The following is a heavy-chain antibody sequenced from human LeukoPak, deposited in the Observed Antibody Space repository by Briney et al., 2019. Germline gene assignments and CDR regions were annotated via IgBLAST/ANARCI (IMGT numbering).Heavy chain of an antibody. J-gene: IGHJ3*02. CDR1: GYRLISYW. V-gene: IGHV5-51*01. CDR2: IDPGDSET. Sequence: GESLKISCKGSGYRLISYWIGWVRQMPGKGLQWMGIIDPGDSETRYSPSFQGQVTITADKSISTAYLQWSSLKASDTAMYYCARLNDGFDIWGQGAMVIVSS. CDR3: ARLNDGFDI.